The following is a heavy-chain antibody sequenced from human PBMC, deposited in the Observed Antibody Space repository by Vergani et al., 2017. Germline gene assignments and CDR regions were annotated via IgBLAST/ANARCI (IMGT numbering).Heavy chain of an antibody. CDR2: IYTSGST. J-gene: IGHJ6*02. Sequence: QVQLQESGPGLVKPSQTLSLTCTVSGGSISSGSYYWSWIRQPAGKGLEWIGRIYTSGSTNYNPSLKSRVTISVDTSKNQFSLKLSSVTAADTALYYCARHLAYCGGDCYPYYYGMDVWGQGP. V-gene: IGHV4-61*02. CDR3: ARHLAYCGGDCYPYYYGMDV. CDR1: GGSISSGSYY. D-gene: IGHD2-21*02.